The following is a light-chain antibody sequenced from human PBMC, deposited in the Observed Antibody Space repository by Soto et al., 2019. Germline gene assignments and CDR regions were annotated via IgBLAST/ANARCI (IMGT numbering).Light chain of an antibody. J-gene: IGKJ5*01. V-gene: IGKV3-15*01. CDR3: QEYNNWPLIT. CDR1: QSVSSN. CDR2: GAY. Sequence: EIVMTQSPDTLSVSPGERATLSCRASQSVSSNLAWYQQRPGQAPRLLVHGAYNRATGIPVRFSGSGSGTEFTLTISSLQSEDFAVFYCQEYNNWPLITFGQGTRLEIK.